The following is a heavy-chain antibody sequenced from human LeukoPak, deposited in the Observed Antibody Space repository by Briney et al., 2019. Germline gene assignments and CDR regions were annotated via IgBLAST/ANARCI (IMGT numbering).Heavy chain of an antibody. CDR1: GFTFSSYA. CDR2: ISDSGGST. D-gene: IGHD2-2*01. CDR3: ANSYCSSTSCYSYYYYMDV. Sequence: GGSLRLSCAASGFTFSSYAMTWVRQAPGKGLEWVSAISDSGGSTYYADSVKGRFAISRDKFKNTLYLQMNSLRAEDTAVYYCANSYCSSTSCYSYYYYMDVWGKGTTVTVSS. V-gene: IGHV3-23*01. J-gene: IGHJ6*03.